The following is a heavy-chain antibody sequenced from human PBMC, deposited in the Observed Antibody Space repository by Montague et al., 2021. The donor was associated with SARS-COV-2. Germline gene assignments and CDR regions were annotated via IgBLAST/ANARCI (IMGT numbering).Heavy chain of an antibody. J-gene: IGHJ3*02. CDR1: DGSISSSNW. Sequence: SETLSLTCAVSDGSISSSNWWSWVRQPPGKGLEWIGEIYHSGSTNYNPSLKSRVTISVDKSKNQFSLKLSSVTAADTAVYYCAKGYRRITIFGVVIYDAFDIWGQGTMVTVSS. CDR3: AKGYRRITIFGVVIYDAFDI. CDR2: IYHSGST. D-gene: IGHD3-3*01. V-gene: IGHV4-4*02.